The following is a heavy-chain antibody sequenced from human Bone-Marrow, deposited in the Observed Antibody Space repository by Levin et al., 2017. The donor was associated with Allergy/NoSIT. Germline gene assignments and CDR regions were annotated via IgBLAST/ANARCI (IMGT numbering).Heavy chain of an antibody. CDR1: GFTFETYA. J-gene: IGHJ4*02. V-gene: IGHV3-23*01. CDR3: AKESPEQNAGWYSFDN. CDR2: ISPNGDRK. Sequence: GASVKVSCTASGFTFETYAMSWVRQAPGKGLEWVASISPNGDRKFYIDSVQGRFTISRDNDRNTLYLQMVSLKADDTATYYCAKESPEQNAGWYSFDNWGQGTQLTVSS. D-gene: IGHD1/OR15-1a*01.